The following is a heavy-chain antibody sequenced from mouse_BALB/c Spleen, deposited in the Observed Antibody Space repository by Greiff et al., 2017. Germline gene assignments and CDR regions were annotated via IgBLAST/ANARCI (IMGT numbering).Heavy chain of an antibody. CDR1: GFTFRSYA. J-gene: IGHJ2*01. Sequence: EVKLMESGGGLVKPGGSLKLSCAASGFTFRSYAMSWVRQTPEKRLEWVATISSGGSYTYYPDSVKGRFTISRDNAKNTLYLQMSSLRSEDTAMYYCERGSHFDYWGQGTTLTVSS. CDR3: ERGSHFDY. D-gene: IGHD6-2*01. CDR2: ISSGGSYT. V-gene: IGHV5-9-3*01.